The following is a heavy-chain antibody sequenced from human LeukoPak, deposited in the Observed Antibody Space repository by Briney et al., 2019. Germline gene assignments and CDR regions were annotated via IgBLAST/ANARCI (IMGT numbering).Heavy chain of an antibody. V-gene: IGHV1-58*01. Sequence: SAKVSCKASGFTFTSSAVQWVRQARGQRLEWIGWIVVGSGNTNYAQKFQERVTITRDMSTSTAYMELSSLRSEDAAVYYCAADMPNSSGCGWGQGTLVTVSS. CDR3: AADMPNSSGCG. CDR1: GFTFTSSA. D-gene: IGHD6-19*01. CDR2: IVVGSGNT. J-gene: IGHJ4*02.